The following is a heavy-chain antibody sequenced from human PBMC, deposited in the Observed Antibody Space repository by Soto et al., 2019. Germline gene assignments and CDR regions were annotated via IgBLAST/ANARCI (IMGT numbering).Heavy chain of an antibody. CDR3: ARLDYSNSHYYYGMDV. CDR2: IYYSGST. CDR1: GGSISSSSYY. J-gene: IGHJ6*02. Sequence: SETLSLTCTVSGGSISSSSYYWGWIRQPPGKGLEWIGSIYYSGSTYYNPSLKSRVTISVDTSKNQFSLKLSSVTAADTAVYYCARLDYSNSHYYYGMDVWGQGTTVTVSS. D-gene: IGHD4-4*01. V-gene: IGHV4-39*01.